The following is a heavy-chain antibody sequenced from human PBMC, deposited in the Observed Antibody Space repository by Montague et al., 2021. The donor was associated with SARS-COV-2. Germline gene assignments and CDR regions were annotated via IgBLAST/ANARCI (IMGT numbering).Heavy chain of an antibody. V-gene: IGHV6-1*01. Sequence: NDYAVSVKSRITINPDTSTNQFSLQLTSVTPEDTAVYYCARGGSWLYYFDYWGQGTLVTVYS. D-gene: IGHD6-13*01. CDR2: N. J-gene: IGHJ4*02. CDR3: ARGGSWLYYFDY.